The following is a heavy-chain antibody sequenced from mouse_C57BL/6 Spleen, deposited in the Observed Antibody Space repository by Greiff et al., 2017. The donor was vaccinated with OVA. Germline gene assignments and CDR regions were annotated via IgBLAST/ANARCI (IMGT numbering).Heavy chain of an antibody. V-gene: IGHV1-81*01. CDR3: ARSESYGKCDY. J-gene: IGHJ2*01. D-gene: IGHD2-1*01. Sequence: QVQLQQSGAELARPGASVKLSCKASGYTFTSYGISWVKQRTGQGLEWIGEIYPRSGKTYYNEKLKGKATLTADKSYSTAYMELSSLTSEDSAVYFSARSESYGKCDYWGQGTTLTVSS. CDR2: IYPRSGKT. CDR1: GYTFTSYG.